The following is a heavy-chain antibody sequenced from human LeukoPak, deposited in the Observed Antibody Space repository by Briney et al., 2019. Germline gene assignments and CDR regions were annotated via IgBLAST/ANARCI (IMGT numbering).Heavy chain of an antibody. Sequence: PSETLSLTCTVSGGSISSYYWSWIRQPPGKGLEWIGYIYYSGSTNYNPSLKSRVTISVDTSKNQFSLKLSSVTAADTAVYYCAGGGIMITFGGVIVSDYYMDVWGKGTTVTISS. CDR2: IYYSGST. V-gene: IGHV4-59*01. CDR3: AGGGIMITFGGVIVSDYYMDV. J-gene: IGHJ6*03. D-gene: IGHD3-16*02. CDR1: GGSISSYY.